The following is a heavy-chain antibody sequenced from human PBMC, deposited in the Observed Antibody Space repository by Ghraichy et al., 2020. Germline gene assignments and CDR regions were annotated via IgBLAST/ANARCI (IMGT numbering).Heavy chain of an antibody. CDR1: GFTFSSYA. D-gene: IGHD6-6*01. V-gene: IGHV3-30*04. CDR2: ISYDGSNK. J-gene: IGHJ4*02. CDR3: ARGEQLQGYYFDY. Sequence: GGSLRLSCAASGFTFSSYAMHWVRQAPGKGLEWVAVISYDGSNKYYADSVKGRFTISRDNSKNTLYLQMNSLRAEDTAVYYCARGEQLQGYYFDYWGQGTLVTVSS.